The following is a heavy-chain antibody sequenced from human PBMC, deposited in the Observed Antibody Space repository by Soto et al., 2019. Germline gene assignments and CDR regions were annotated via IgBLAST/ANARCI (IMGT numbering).Heavy chain of an antibody. J-gene: IGHJ6*02. V-gene: IGHV4-59*04. CDR2: IYYSGST. Sequence: SETLSLTCTVSGGSISSYYWSWIRQPPGKGLEWIGCIYYSGSTYYNPSLKSRVTISVDTSKNQFSLKLSFVTAADTAVYYCTTGHDFWSGRTNGMDVWGQGTTVTVSS. D-gene: IGHD3-3*01. CDR3: TTGHDFWSGRTNGMDV. CDR1: GGSISSYY.